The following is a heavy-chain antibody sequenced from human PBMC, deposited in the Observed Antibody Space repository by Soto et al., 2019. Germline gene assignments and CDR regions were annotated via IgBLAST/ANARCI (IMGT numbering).Heavy chain of an antibody. CDR3: ARAAQPRDYYYGMDV. CDR1: GGTFSSYG. V-gene: IGHV1-69*12. Sequence: QVQLVQSGAEVKKPGSSVKVSCKASGGTFSSYGISWVRQAPGQGLEWMGGIIPIFGTANYAQKFQGRVTITADESTSTAYMELSSLRSEDTAVYYFARAAQPRDYYYGMDVWGQGTTVTGSS. CDR2: IIPIFGTA. J-gene: IGHJ6*02.